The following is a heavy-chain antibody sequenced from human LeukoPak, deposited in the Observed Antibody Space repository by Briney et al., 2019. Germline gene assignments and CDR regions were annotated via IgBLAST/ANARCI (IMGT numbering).Heavy chain of an antibody. Sequence: ASVKVSCKASGYTFTGYYMHWVRQAPGQGLEWMGWINPNSGGTNYAQKFQGRVTMTRDTSISTAYMELSRLGSDDTAVYYCARDGARGVIMSYWGQGTLVTVSS. CDR1: GYTFTGYY. J-gene: IGHJ4*02. V-gene: IGHV1-2*02. CDR2: INPNSGGT. CDR3: ARDGARGVIMSY. D-gene: IGHD3-10*01.